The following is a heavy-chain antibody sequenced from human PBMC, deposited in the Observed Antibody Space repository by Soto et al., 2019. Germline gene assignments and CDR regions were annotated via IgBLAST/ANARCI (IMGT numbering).Heavy chain of an antibody. J-gene: IGHJ4*02. CDR3: TAWNSGSQTDY. Sequence: EVQLSESGGDLRQPGGSLRLSCAASGFTFTNYAMTWVRQTPGKGLEWVSGISASGGLKYYADSVRGRFTVSRDDSKNTAYLQMNSLKTEDTAVYYCTAWNSGSQTDYWGQGTLVTVSS. CDR1: GFTFTNYA. D-gene: IGHD1-26*01. CDR2: ISASGGLK. V-gene: IGHV3-23*01.